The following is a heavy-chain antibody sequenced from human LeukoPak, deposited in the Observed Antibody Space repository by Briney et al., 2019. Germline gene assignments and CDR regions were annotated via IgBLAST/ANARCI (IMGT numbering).Heavy chain of an antibody. CDR3: AKAGSGWYFSFDY. V-gene: IGHV3-23*01. D-gene: IGHD6-19*01. CDR1: GFTFSSDA. J-gene: IGHJ4*02. Sequence: GGSLRLSCAASGFTFSSDAMSWVRQAPGKGLEWVSAISGSGGSTYYADSVKGRFTISRDNSKNTLYLQMNSLRAEDTAVYYCAKAGSGWYFSFDYWGQGTLVTVSS. CDR2: ISGSGGST.